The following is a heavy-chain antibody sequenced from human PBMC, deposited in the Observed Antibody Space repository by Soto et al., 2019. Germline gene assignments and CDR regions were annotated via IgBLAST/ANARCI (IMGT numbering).Heavy chain of an antibody. V-gene: IGHV1-2*02. D-gene: IGHD2-15*01. CDR2: INPNSGGT. CDR1: GYTFTGYY. CDR3: ARDPMPTSCTGRSCYSFLFDY. J-gene: IGHJ4*02. Sequence: ASVKVSCKASGYTFTGYYMHWVRQAPGQGLEWMGWINPNSGGTNYAQKFQGRVTMTRDTSISTAYMELSRLRSDDTAVYYCARDPMPTSCTGRSCYSFLFDYWGQGTLVTVSS.